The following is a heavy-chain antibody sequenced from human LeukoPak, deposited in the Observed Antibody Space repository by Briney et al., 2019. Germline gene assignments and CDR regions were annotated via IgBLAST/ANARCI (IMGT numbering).Heavy chain of an antibody. Sequence: GESLKISCRGFGYSFTGYGTGWGRQFPGKGLGGLGIIYPGDSDTRYSPSFQGQVTISADKSISTAYLQWSSLKASDTAMYYCARLESSIAAPTDYWGQGTLVTVSS. D-gene: IGHD6-6*01. CDR2: IYPGDSDT. CDR3: ARLESSIAAPTDY. V-gene: IGHV5-51*02. J-gene: IGHJ4*02. CDR1: GYSFTGYG.